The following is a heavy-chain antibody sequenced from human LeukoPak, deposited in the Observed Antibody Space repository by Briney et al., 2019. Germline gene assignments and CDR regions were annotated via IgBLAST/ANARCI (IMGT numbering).Heavy chain of an antibody. CDR2: ISGSGGST. Sequence: GGSLRLSCTASGFTFGDYAMTWVRQAPGKGLEWVSAISGSGGSTYYADSVKGRFSISRDNSKNTVHLQMNNLRAEDTAMYFCARRLYIVRGAFDIWGQGTMVTVSS. J-gene: IGHJ3*02. CDR3: ARRLYIVRGAFDI. D-gene: IGHD2/OR15-2a*01. V-gene: IGHV3-23*01. CDR1: GFTFGDYA.